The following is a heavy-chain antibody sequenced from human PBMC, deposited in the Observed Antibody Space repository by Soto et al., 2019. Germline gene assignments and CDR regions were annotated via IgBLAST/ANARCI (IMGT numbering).Heavy chain of an antibody. CDR2: ISGYNGNT. D-gene: IGHD2-2*01. CDR1: GYIFINYG. V-gene: IGHV1-18*01. CDR3: ARDEVPAANWLDR. Sequence: ASVKVSCKASGYIFINYGITWVRQAPGQGLEWMGWISGYNGNTKYADKLQGRVTMTTDTSTTTAYMELRSLRSDDTAVYYCARDEVPAANWLDRWRQGTLVTVSS. J-gene: IGHJ5*02.